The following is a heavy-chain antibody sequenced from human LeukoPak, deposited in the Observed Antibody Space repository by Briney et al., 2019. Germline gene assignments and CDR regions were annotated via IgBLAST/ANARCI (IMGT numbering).Heavy chain of an antibody. CDR1: GYTFTGYY. Sequence: EASVKVSCKASGYTFTGYYMHWVRQAPGQGLEWMGWINPNSGGTNYAQKFQGRVTMTRDTSISTAYMELSRLRSDDTAVYYCARWEGLYGSGSYSGYWGQGTLVTVSS. CDR3: ARWEGLYGSGSYSGY. V-gene: IGHV1-2*02. J-gene: IGHJ4*02. D-gene: IGHD3-10*01. CDR2: INPNSGGT.